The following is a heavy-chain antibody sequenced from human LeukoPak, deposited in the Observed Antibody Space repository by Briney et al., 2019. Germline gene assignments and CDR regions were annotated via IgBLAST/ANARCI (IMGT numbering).Heavy chain of an antibody. Sequence: PGGSLRLSCVASGLTFSKAWVTWVRQAPGKGLEWVGRSISKTDGCIIDYCAAGKGRFSISRDDSKSSMYLHMNSLKTADTSVYYSATDGCCSGGSCYSYDNWGQGTLVTVSS. J-gene: IGHJ4*02. D-gene: IGHD2-15*01. CDR3: ATDGCCSGGSCYSYDN. CDR1: GLTFSKAW. V-gene: IGHV3-15*01. CDR2: SISKTDGCII.